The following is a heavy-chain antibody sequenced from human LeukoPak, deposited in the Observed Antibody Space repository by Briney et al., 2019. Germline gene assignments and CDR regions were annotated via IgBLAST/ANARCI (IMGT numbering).Heavy chain of an antibody. CDR3: ASKEYSSGASGY. Sequence: SETLSLTCTVSGGSISSYYWSWIRQPPGKGLEWIGYIYYSGSTNYNPSLKSRVTISVDTSKNQFSLKLTSVTAADTAVNYCASKEYSSGASGYWGQGTLVTVSS. J-gene: IGHJ4*02. D-gene: IGHD6-19*01. V-gene: IGHV4-59*08. CDR2: IYYSGST. CDR1: GGSISSYY.